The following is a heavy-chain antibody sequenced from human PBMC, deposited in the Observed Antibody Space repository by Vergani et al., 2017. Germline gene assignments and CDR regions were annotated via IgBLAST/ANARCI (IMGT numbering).Heavy chain of an antibody. D-gene: IGHD3-16*01. CDR3: AKHFRGWGSDY. V-gene: IGHV3-30*02. Sequence: VLLVESGGDLVQPGGSLRLSCATSGFTLSNYDMQWIRQGPGKGLEFVAFIQFDGSNQYYADSVKGRFTLSRDFSKNTLYLQMNSLRTDDTATYYCAKHFRGWGSDYWGQGTQVIVSS. J-gene: IGHJ4*02. CDR2: IQFDGSNQ. CDR1: GFTLSNYD.